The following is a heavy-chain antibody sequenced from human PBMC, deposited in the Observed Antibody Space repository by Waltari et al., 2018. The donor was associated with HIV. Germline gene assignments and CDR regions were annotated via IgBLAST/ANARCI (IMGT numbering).Heavy chain of an antibody. CDR1: GGSISSYY. Sequence: QVQLQESGPGLVKPSETLSLTCTVSGGSISSYYWSWIRQPAGKGLEWIGRIYTSGSTNYNPSLKSRVTMSVDTSKNQFSLKLSSVTAADTAVFYWARNDFWSGYPHHYYYYGMDVWGQGTTVTVSS. V-gene: IGHV4-4*07. CDR3: ARNDFWSGYPHHYYYYGMDV. D-gene: IGHD3-3*01. J-gene: IGHJ6*02. CDR2: IYTSGST.